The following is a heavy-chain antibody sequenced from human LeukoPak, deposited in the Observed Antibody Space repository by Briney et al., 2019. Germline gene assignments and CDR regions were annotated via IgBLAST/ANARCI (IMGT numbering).Heavy chain of an antibody. CDR1: RFTPSNYW. CDR2: INQDGSKK. D-gene: IGHD2-21*02. V-gene: IGHV3-7*01. Sequence: PGGSLRLSCVASRFTPSNYWMSWVRPAPGKGLGWVANINQDGSKKPYADSMKGRFTISRDNAKESLYLQLNSLRADYTAVYYCAKWGPHCVGDYCPALDSWGQGTLVTVSS. J-gene: IGHJ4*02. CDR3: AKWGPHCVGDYCPALDS.